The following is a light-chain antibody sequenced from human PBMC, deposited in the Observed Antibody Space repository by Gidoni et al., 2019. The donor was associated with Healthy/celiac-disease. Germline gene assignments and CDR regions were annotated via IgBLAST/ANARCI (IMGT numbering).Light chain of an antibody. CDR3: HQRSNWPLT. CDR2: DAS. Sequence: EIVLTQSPATLSLSPGVRATLSCRASQSVSSYLAWYQQKPGQAPRLLIYDASNRATGIPARFSGSGSGTDFTLTISSLEPEDFAVYYCHQRSNWPLTFGPGTKVDIK. J-gene: IGKJ3*01. CDR1: QSVSSY. V-gene: IGKV3-11*01.